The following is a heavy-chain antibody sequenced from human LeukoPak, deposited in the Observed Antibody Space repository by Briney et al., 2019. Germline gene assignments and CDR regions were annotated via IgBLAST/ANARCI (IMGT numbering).Heavy chain of an antibody. J-gene: IGHJ6*02. V-gene: IGHV3-23*01. CDR2: ISGSGGST. Sequence: QSGGSLRLSCAASGFTFSSYAISWVRQAPGKGLEWVSAISGSGGSTYYADSVKGRFTISRDNSKNTLYLQMNSLRAEDTAVYYCARVYTRFGELLSDYYYYGMDVWGQGTTVTVSS. CDR3: ARVYTRFGELLSDYYYYGMDV. CDR1: GFTFSSYA. D-gene: IGHD3-10*01.